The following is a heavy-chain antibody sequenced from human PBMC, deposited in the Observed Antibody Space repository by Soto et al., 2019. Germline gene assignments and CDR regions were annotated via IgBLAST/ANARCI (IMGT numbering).Heavy chain of an antibody. J-gene: IGHJ6*02. CDR2: ISGSGGST. Sequence: TGGSLRLSCAASGFTFSSYAMSWVRQAPGKGLEWVSAISGSGGSTYYADSVKGRFTISRDNSKNTQYLQMNSLRAEDTAVYYCAKDGGYCSSTSCSYYYYGMDVWGQGTTVTVSS. CDR1: GFTFSSYA. D-gene: IGHD2-2*01. V-gene: IGHV3-23*01. CDR3: AKDGGYCSSTSCSYYYYGMDV.